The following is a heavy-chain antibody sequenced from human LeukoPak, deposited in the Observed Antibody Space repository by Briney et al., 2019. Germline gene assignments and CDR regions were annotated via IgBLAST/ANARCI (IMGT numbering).Heavy chain of an antibody. D-gene: IGHD6-6*01. Sequence: GASVKVSCKASGYTFTTYYIHWVRQAPGQGLEWMGIINPTGGSTTYAQKFQGRVTMTRDTSTSTVYMELSSLRPDDTAVYYCARTAARRFDYWGQGTLVTVSS. CDR3: ARTAARRFDY. V-gene: IGHV1-46*01. CDR2: INPTGGST. J-gene: IGHJ4*02. CDR1: GYTFTTYY.